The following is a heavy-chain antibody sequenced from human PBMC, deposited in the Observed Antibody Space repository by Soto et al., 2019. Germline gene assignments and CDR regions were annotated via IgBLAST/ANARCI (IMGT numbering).Heavy chain of an antibody. CDR2: ILSQAGNYAT. Sequence: EVQLVESGGGLVQPGGSLKLSCAASGFIFSGSAVHWVRQASGKGVEWVGRILSQAGNYATVYTASMKGRFTISRDDSENSAFLQMNTLKTEDTSVYYCIRGGSPYYYDYWGQGTLVAVSS. V-gene: IGHV3-73*01. J-gene: IGHJ4*02. CDR1: GFIFSGSA. CDR3: IRGGSPYYYDY.